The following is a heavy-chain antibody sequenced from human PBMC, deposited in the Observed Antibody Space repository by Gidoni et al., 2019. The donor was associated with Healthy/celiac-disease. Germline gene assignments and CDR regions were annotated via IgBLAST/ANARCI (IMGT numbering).Heavy chain of an antibody. CDR3: THRALFSVNYYYYYGMDV. V-gene: IGHV3-73*02. D-gene: IGHD2-21*01. Sequence: EVQLVESGGGLVQPGGSLKLSCAAPGFTFSGAALHWVRQASGKGLEWVGRIRSKANSYATAYAASVKGRFTISRDDSKNTAYLQMNSLKTEDTAVYYCTHRALFSVNYYYYYGMDVWGQGTTVTVSS. J-gene: IGHJ6*02. CDR1: GFTFSGAA. CDR2: IRSKANSYAT.